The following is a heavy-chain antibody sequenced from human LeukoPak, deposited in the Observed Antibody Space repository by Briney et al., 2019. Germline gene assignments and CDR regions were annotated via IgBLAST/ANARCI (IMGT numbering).Heavy chain of an antibody. CDR1: GDSVSSNSAA. CDR3: ARDRGSSISWKNWFDP. Sequence: SLTLSLTCAISGDSVSSNSAAWNWIRQSPSRGLEWLGRTYYRSKWFNDYAVSVKSRIIINAGTSKNQFSLHLNSVTPEDTAVYYCARDRGSSISWKNWFDPWGQGTLVTVSS. J-gene: IGHJ5*02. V-gene: IGHV6-1*01. D-gene: IGHD6-6*01. CDR2: TYYRSKWFN.